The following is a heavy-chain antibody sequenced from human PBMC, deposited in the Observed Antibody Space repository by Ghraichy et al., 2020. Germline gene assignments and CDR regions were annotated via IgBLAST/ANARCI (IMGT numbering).Heavy chain of an antibody. CDR3: ANEIPCGLDVFEI. J-gene: IGHJ3*02. CDR2: INMDNENR. D-gene: IGHD2-2*02. V-gene: IGHV1-3*04. Sequence: ASVKVSCRACGTNVRTLLLNWVRESPGQLLERMGWINMDNENRKYSQKFEGRVSLARDTSARTGYMELSSLTSEDTAVYYCANEIPCGLDVFEIWGQGTTFTVSS. CDR1: GTNVRTLL.